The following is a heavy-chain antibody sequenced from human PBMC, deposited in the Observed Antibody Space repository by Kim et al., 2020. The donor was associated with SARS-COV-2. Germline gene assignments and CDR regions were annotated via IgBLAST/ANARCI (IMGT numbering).Heavy chain of an antibody. Sequence: SSTSYADSLKGRFTISRDNAKNTLYLQMSSLRAEDTAVYYCARERKGYGDWGQGTLVTVSS. D-gene: IGHD2-15*01. CDR3: ARERKGYGD. CDR2: SST. J-gene: IGHJ4*02. V-gene: IGHV3-74*01.